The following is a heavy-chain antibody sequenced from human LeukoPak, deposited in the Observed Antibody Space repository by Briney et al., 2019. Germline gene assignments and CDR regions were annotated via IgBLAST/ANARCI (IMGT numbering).Heavy chain of an antibody. D-gene: IGHD3-10*01. CDR2: IYYSGST. J-gene: IGHJ5*02. CDR3: AAYYYGSGSYYNPNWFDP. CDR1: GGSISSGGYY. V-gene: IGHV4-31*03. Sequence: SQTLSLTCTVSGGSISSGGYYWSWIRQHPGTGLEWIGYIYYSGSTYYNPSLKSRVTISVDTSKNQFSLKLSSVTAADTAVYYCAAYYYGSGSYYNPNWFDPWGQGTLVTVSS.